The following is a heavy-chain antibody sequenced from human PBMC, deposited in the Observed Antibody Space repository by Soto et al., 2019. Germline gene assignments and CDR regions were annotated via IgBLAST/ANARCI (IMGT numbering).Heavy chain of an antibody. J-gene: IGHJ5*02. Sequence: LETLSLTCTISCGAIGSHYWTWIRQPAGKGLEWIGRIYGSGSTKYNPSLQSRVTMSLDTSKNQFSLRLESVTAADTAVYYCARGQRFSDWFDPWGQGTLVTVSS. CDR3: ARGQRFSDWFDP. V-gene: IGHV4-4*07. CDR2: IYGSGST. D-gene: IGHD3-3*01. CDR1: CGAIGSHY.